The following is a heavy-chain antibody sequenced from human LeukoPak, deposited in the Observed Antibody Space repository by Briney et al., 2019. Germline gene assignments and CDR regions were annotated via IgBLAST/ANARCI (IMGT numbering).Heavy chain of an antibody. CDR2: INAYNGNT. J-gene: IGHJ4*02. Sequence: ASVEVSCRASGYTFTSYGISWVRQAPGQGLEWMGWINAYNGNTNYAQKLQGRVTMTTDTSTSTAYMELRSLRSDDTAVYYCARVSRIAVAGSFDYWGQGTLVTVSS. D-gene: IGHD6-19*01. CDR1: GYTFTSYG. CDR3: ARVSRIAVAGSFDY. V-gene: IGHV1-18*01.